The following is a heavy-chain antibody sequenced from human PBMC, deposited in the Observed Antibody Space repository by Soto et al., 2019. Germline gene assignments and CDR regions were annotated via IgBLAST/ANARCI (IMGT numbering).Heavy chain of an antibody. V-gene: IGHV3-48*01. CDR1: GFTLSSYS. CDR2: ISSSSSTI. J-gene: IGHJ4*02. Sequence: GGSLRLSCAASGFTLSSYSMNWVRQAPGKGLEWVSYISSSSSTIYYADSVKGRFTISRDNAKNSLYLQMNSLRAEDTAVYYCASDSSGWSNYFDYWGQGTLVTVSS. CDR3: ASDSSGWSNYFDY. D-gene: IGHD6-19*01.